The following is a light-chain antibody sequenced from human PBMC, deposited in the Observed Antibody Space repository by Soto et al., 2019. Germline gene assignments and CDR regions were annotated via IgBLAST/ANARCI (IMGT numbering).Light chain of an antibody. CDR1: SSNIGTPYD. J-gene: IGLJ3*02. Sequence: QSVLTQPPSVSGAPGQRVTISCTGNSSNIGTPYDVHWYHQLAGAAPKLLIYGSTNRPSGVPERFSGSKSGISASLAITGLQAEDEADYYCQSYDSSLSAWVFGGGTKVTVL. CDR3: QSYDSSLSAWV. V-gene: IGLV1-40*01. CDR2: GST.